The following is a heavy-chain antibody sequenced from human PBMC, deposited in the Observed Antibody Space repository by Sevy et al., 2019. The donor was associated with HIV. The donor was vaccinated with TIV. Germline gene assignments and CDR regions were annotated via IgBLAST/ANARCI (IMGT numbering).Heavy chain of an antibody. CDR2: IGTLTDT. V-gene: IGHV3-13*01. Sequence: GGSLRLSCVASGFTFSTYDMHWVRQVTGKGLEWVSGIGTLTDTYYPDSVKGRFIISRENATNSLYIQMNSLRAGETAVYYCARACAAAGGKSGPIDAFDIWGQGTLVTVSS. CDR3: ARACAAAGGKSGPIDAFDI. CDR1: GFTFSTYD. J-gene: IGHJ3*02. D-gene: IGHD6-13*01.